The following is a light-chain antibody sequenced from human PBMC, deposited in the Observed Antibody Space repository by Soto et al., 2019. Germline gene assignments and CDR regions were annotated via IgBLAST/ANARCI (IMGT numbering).Light chain of an antibody. CDR1: SSDVGGYNY. V-gene: IGLV2-8*01. Sequence: QSALTQPPSASGSPGQSVTISCTGTSSDVGGYNYVSWYQQHPGKAPKLMIYEVSKRPSGVPDRFSGSKSGNTASLTVSGLQAEDEADYYCSSYAGSNNFEVVFGGGTKLTFL. J-gene: IGLJ2*01. CDR2: EVS. CDR3: SSYAGSNNFEVV.